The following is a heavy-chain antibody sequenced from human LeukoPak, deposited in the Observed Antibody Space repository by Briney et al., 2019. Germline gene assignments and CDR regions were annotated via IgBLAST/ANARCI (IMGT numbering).Heavy chain of an antibody. J-gene: IGHJ4*02. D-gene: IGHD3-16*02. CDR3: ARGGRRYQQSYYFDY. CDR2: IYHSGST. V-gene: IGHV4-38-2*02. Sequence: SEALSLTCTVSGYSISSGYYWGWIRQPPGKGLEWIGSIYHSGSTNYNPSLKSRVTISVDTSKNQFSLKLSSVTAADTAVYYCARGGRRYQQSYYFDYWGQGTLVTVSS. CDR1: GYSISSGYY.